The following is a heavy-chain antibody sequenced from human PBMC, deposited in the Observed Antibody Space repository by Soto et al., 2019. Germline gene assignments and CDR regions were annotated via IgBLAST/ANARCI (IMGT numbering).Heavy chain of an antibody. Sequence: PSETLSLTCTVSGGSISSGDYYWSWIRQPPGKGLEWIGYIYYSGSTYYNPSLKSRVTISVDTSKNQFSLKLSSVTAADTAVYYCARGTYCTNGVCYIPYYYYYYYMDVWGKGTTVTVSS. CDR2: IYYSGST. V-gene: IGHV4-30-4*01. J-gene: IGHJ6*03. CDR1: GGSISSGDYY. D-gene: IGHD2-8*01. CDR3: ARGTYCTNGVCYIPYYYYYYYMDV.